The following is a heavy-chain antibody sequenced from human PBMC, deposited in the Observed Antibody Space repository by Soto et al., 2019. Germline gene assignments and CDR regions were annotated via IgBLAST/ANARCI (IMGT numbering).Heavy chain of an antibody. CDR2: ISAYNGNT. J-gene: IGHJ4*02. V-gene: IGHV1-18*01. D-gene: IGHD6-13*01. CDR1: GYTFTSYG. CDR3: ARDLAGIAAAGPQGY. Sequence: ASVKVSCKASGYTFTSYGISWVRQAPGQGLEWMGWISAYNGNTNYAQKLQGRVTMTTDTSTSTAYMELRSLRSDDTAVYYCARDLAGIAAAGPQGYWGQGTLVTVSS.